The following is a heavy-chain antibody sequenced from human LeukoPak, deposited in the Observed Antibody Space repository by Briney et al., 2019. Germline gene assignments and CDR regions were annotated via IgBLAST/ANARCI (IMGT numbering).Heavy chain of an antibody. CDR1: GFTFSSYA. CDR2: ISGSGGST. CDR3: ASFPLLGWATVTTSWFDP. V-gene: IGHV3-23*01. D-gene: IGHD4-17*01. J-gene: IGHJ5*02. Sequence: GGSLRLSCAASGFTFSSYAMSWVRQAPGKGLEWVSAISGSGGSTYYADSVKGRFTISRGNSKNTLYLQMNSLRAEDTAVYYCASFPLLGWATVTTSWFDPWGQGTLVTVSS.